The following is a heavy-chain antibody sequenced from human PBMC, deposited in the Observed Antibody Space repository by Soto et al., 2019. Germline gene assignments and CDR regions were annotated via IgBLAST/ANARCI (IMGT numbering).Heavy chain of an antibody. CDR3: ARDRKGNWNYAL. V-gene: IGHV3-53*01. D-gene: IGHD1-7*01. Sequence: GSLRLSCAASGFTVISNYMSWVRQAPGKGLEWVSVIYSGGSTYYADSVKGRFTISRDNSKNTLYLQMNSLRAEDTAVYYCARDRKGNWNYALWGQGTLVTVSS. CDR2: IYSGGST. J-gene: IGHJ4*02. CDR1: GFTVISNY.